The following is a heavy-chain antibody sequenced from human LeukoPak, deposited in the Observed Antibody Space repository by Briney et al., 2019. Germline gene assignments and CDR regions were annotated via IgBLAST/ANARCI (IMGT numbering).Heavy chain of an antibody. J-gene: IGHJ4*02. V-gene: IGHV1-2*02. CDR3: ARYEMTDY. Sequence: ASVKVSFKASGYTFTGFYLHWVRRAPGQGLEWMGWINPNGGDTNYAQKFQGRVTMTRDMSIRTVYMELKRLRSDDTAVYYCARYEMTDYWGQGTLVTVSS. CDR2: INPNGGDT. CDR1: GYTFTGFY. D-gene: IGHD3-3*01.